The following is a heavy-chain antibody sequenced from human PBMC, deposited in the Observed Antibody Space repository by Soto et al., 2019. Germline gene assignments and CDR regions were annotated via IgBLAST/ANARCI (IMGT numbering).Heavy chain of an antibody. Sequence: QVQLQQWGAGLLKPSETLSLTCAVYGGSFSGYYWSWIRQPPGKGLEWIGEINHSGSTNYNPSLKSRVTISVDTGKNQVSLKLSSVTAADTAVYYCARGPYCSGGSCYPADNWFDPWGQGTLVTVSS. CDR3: ARGPYCSGGSCYPADNWFDP. CDR2: INHSGST. CDR1: GGSFSGYY. D-gene: IGHD2-15*01. J-gene: IGHJ5*02. V-gene: IGHV4-34*01.